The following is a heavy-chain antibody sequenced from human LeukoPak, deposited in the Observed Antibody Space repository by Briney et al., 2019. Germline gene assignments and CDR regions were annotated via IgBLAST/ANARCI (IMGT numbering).Heavy chain of an antibody. CDR1: GYTFTDYY. CDR2: INPNSGGT. V-gene: IGHV1-2*02. D-gene: IGHD1-26*01. J-gene: IGHJ5*02. CDR3: ARDNSVGDNAWWFDP. Sequence: ASVKVSCKASGYTFTDYYMHWVRQAPGQGLEWMGWINPNSGGTNYGKKFQGRVTMTRDMSTSTDYMELSSLRSEDTAIYYCARDNSVGDNAWWFDPWGQGTLVTVSS.